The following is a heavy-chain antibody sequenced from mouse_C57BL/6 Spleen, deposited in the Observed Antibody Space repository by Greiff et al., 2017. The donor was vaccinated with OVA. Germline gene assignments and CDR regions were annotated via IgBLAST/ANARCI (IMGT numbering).Heavy chain of an antibody. D-gene: IGHD2-2*01. CDR2: ISSGGDYT. CDR1: GFTFSSYA. CDR3: TRDDGYDEEFAY. J-gene: IGHJ3*01. V-gene: IGHV5-9-1*02. Sequence: EVMLVESGEGLVKPGGSLKLSCAASGFTFSSYAMSWVRQTPEKRLEWVAYISSGGDYTYYADTVKGRFTISRDNARNTLYLQMSSLKSEDTAMDYCTRDDGYDEEFAYWGQGTLVTVSA.